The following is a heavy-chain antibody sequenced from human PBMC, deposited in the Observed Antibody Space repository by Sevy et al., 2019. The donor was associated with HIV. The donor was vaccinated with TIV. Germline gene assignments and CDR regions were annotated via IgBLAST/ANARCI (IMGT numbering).Heavy chain of an antibody. Sequence: ASVKVSCKACGYTFTGYYMHWVRQAPGQGLEWMGRINPNSGGTNYAQKFKGRVTMTRDTSISTAYMELSRLRSDDTAVYYCAREGLVVIEPPFQHWGQGTLVTVSS. V-gene: IGHV1-2*06. CDR3: AREGLVVIEPPFQH. CDR2: INPNSGGT. D-gene: IGHD3-22*01. CDR1: GYTFTGYY. J-gene: IGHJ1*01.